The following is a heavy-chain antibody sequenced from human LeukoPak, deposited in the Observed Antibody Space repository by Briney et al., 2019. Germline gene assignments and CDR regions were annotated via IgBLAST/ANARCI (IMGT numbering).Heavy chain of an antibody. CDR3: ARALYDYVWGSYRYTHFDY. J-gene: IGHJ4*02. CDR1: GGSFSGYY. CDR2: INHSGST. Sequence: SETLSLTCAVYGGSFSGYYWSWIRQPPGKGLEWIVEINHSGSTNYNPSLKSRVTISVDTSKNQFSLKLSSVTAADTAVYYCARALYDYVWGSYRYTHFDYWGQGTLVTVSS. V-gene: IGHV4-34*01. D-gene: IGHD3-16*02.